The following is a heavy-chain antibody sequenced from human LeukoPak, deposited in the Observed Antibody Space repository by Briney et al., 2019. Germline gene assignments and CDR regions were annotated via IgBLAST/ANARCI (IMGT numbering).Heavy chain of an antibody. J-gene: IGHJ4*02. V-gene: IGHV1-2*02. CDR2: INPNSGGT. Sequence: ASVKVSCTASGYTFTGYYMHWVRQAPGQGLEWMGWINPNSGGTNYAQKFQGRVTMTRDTSISTAYMELSRLRSDDTAVYYCARVSYYYGSGSYYYYFDYWGQGTLVTVSS. D-gene: IGHD3-10*01. CDR3: ARVSYYYGSGSYYYYFDY. CDR1: GYTFTGYY.